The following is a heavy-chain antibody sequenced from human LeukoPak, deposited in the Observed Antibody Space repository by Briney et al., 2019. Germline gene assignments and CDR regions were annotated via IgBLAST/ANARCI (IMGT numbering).Heavy chain of an antibody. CDR1: GGSISSSSYY. CDR2: IYYSGST. V-gene: IGHV4-39*07. D-gene: IGHD1-14*01. CDR3: ARDNHYYYYMDV. Sequence: PETLSLTCTVSGGSISSSSYYWGWIRRPPGKGLEWIGSIYYSGSTYYNPSLKSRVTISVDTSKNQFSLKLSSVTAADTAVYYCARDNHYYYYMDVWGKGTTVTVSS. J-gene: IGHJ6*03.